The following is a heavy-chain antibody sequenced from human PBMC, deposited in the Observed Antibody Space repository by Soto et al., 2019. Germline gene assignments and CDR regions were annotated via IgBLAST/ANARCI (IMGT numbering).Heavy chain of an antibody. D-gene: IGHD3-10*01. J-gene: IGHJ5*02. CDR1: GGSISSSSYY. Sequence: QLQLQESGPGLVKPSETLSLTCTVSGGSISSSSYYWGWIRQPPGKGLEWIGSIYYSGSTYYNPSLKSRVTISVDTSKNQFSLKLSSVTAADTAVYYCARNLWRLNWFDPWGQGTLVTVSS. CDR2: IYYSGST. CDR3: ARNLWRLNWFDP. V-gene: IGHV4-39*01.